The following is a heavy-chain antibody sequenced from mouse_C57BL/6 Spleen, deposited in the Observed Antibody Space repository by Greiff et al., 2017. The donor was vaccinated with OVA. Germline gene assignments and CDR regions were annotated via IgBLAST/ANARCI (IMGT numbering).Heavy chain of an antibody. CDR2: IYPGSGST. Sequence: QVQLQQPGAELVKPGASVKMSCKASGYTFTSYWITWVKQRPGQGLEWIGEIYPGSGSTNYNEKFKSKATLTVDKSSSTAYMQLSSLTSEDSAVYYSARREGYYDAMDYWGQGTSVTVSS. V-gene: IGHV1-55*01. CDR3: ARREGYYDAMDY. CDR1: GYTFTSYW. J-gene: IGHJ4*01. D-gene: IGHD2-2*01.